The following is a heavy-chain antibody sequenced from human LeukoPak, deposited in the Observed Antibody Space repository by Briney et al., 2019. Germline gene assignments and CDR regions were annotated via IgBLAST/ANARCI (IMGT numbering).Heavy chain of an antibody. V-gene: IGHV3-21*01. CDR1: GFTFSRYS. Sequence: GGSLRLSCAGSGFTFSRYSMNWFRQAPGKGLERVSSISSRSTNIFYADSVKGRFTISRDNAKNSLYLQMNSLGAGDTAVYYCARDAQWLVPEGYFYYMDVWGKGTTVTVSS. CDR3: ARDAQWLVPEGYFYYMDV. CDR2: ISSRSTNI. J-gene: IGHJ6*03. D-gene: IGHD6-19*01.